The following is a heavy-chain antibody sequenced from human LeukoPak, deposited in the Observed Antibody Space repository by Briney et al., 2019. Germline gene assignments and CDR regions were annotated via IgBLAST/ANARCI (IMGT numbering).Heavy chain of an antibody. V-gene: IGHV1-69*01. CDR3: AREYCSSTSCPVDP. J-gene: IGHJ5*02. D-gene: IGHD2-2*01. CDR2: IIPIFGTA. CDR1: GGTFSSYA. Sequence: ASVKVSCTASGGTFSSYAISWVRQAPGQGLEWMGGIIPIFGTANYAQKFQGRVTITADESTSTAYMELSSLRSEDTAVYYCAREYCSSTSCPVDPWGQGTLVTVSS.